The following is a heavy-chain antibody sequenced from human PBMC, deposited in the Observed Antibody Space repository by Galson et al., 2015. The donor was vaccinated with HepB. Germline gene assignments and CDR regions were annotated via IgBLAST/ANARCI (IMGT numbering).Heavy chain of an antibody. CDR3: ARAVYSSGWYGIDDY. V-gene: IGHV3-11*06. CDR2: ISSSSSYT. Sequence: SLRLSCAASGFTFSDYYMSWIRQAPGKGLEWVSYISSSSSYTNYADSVKGRFTISRDNAKNSLYLQMNSLRAEDTAVYYCARAVYSSGWYGIDDYWGQGTLVTVSS. CDR1: GFTFSDYY. J-gene: IGHJ4*02. D-gene: IGHD6-19*01.